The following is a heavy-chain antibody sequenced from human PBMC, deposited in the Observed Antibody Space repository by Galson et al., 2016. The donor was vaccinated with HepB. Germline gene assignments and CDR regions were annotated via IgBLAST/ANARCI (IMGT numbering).Heavy chain of an antibody. V-gene: IGHV3-21*01. D-gene: IGHD2-2*01. J-gene: IGHJ2*01. Sequence: SLRLSCAASGISFSTFSMNWVRQAPGQGLEWLSSISNNGDFINYADSVKGRFTISRDNADNSLFLHMSSLRAEDTAIYYCARDNSHCGRTSCIPTYRYFDLWGRGTLVTVSS. CDR2: ISNNGDFI. CDR3: ARDNSHCGRTSCIPTYRYFDL. CDR1: GISFSTFS.